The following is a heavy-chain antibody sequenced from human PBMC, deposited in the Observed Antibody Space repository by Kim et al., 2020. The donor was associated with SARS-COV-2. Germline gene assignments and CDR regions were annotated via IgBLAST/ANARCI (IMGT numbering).Heavy chain of an antibody. CDR3: AKALFMARGGVFDS. D-gene: IGHD3-10*01. Sequence: GGSLRLSCAASGFTFSNSAMHWVRQAPGKGVEWVAGLSNDGNNRTNAYSVKGRVTISRDNSQKTQYLQMNSLRPDDTAIYYCAKALFMARGGVFDSWGQGTLVRVSS. J-gene: IGHJ4*02. V-gene: IGHV3-30*18. CDR1: GFTFSNSA. CDR2: LSNDGNNR.